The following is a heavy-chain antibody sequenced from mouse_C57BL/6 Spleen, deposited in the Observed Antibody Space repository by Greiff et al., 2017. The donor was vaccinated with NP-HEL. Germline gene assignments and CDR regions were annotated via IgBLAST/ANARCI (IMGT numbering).Heavy chain of an antibody. D-gene: IGHD1-1*01. CDR3: ARGDYYGSSFFAY. J-gene: IGHJ3*01. Sequence: EVQWVESGGGLVQPGGSLSLSCAASGFTFTDYYMSWVRQPPGKALEWLGFIRNKANGYTTEYSASVKGRFTISRDNSQSILYLQMNALRAEDSATYYCARGDYYGSSFFAYWGQGTLVTVSA. CDR1: GFTFTDYY. V-gene: IGHV7-3*01. CDR2: IRNKANGYTT.